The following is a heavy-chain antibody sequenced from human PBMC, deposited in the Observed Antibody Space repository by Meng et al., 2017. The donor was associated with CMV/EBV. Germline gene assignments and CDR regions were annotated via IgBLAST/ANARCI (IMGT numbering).Heavy chain of an antibody. D-gene: IGHD3-3*02. CDR3: ARHEHWDAFDI. CDR1: GFTFSSYG. V-gene: IGHV3-7*01. J-gene: IGHJ3*02. CDR2: IKQDGSEK. Sequence: GGSLRLSCAASGFTFSSYGMHWVRQAPGKGLEWVANIKQDGSEKYYVDSVKGRFTISRDNAKNSLYLQMNSLRAEDTAVYYCARHEHWDAFDIWGQGTMVTVSS.